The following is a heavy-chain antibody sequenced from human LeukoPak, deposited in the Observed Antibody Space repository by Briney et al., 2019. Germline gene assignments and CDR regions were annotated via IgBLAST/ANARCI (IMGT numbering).Heavy chain of an antibody. CDR3: ARRERTAMGRHGPFDY. J-gene: IGHJ4*02. CDR2: IYYSGST. D-gene: IGHD5-18*01. CDR1: GGSMSSSSYY. V-gene: IGHV4-39*01. Sequence: SETLSLTCTVSGGSMSSSSYYWGWIRQPPGKGLEWIGSIYYSGSTYYNPSLKSRVTISVDTSKNQFSLKLSSVTAADTAVYYCARRERTAMGRHGPFDYWGQGTLVTVSS.